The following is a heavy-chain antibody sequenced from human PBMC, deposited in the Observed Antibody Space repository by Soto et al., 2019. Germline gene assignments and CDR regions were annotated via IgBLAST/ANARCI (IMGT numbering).Heavy chain of an antibody. Sequence: GGSLRLSCAASGFTFSSYGMHWVRQAPGKGLEWVAVISYDGSNKYYADSVKGRFTISRDNSKNTLYLQMNSLRAEDTAVYYCAKDLLSYYDSSGHDYFDYWGQGTLVTVSS. CDR3: AKDLLSYYDSSGHDYFDY. CDR2: ISYDGSNK. D-gene: IGHD3-22*01. V-gene: IGHV3-30*18. J-gene: IGHJ4*02. CDR1: GFTFSSYG.